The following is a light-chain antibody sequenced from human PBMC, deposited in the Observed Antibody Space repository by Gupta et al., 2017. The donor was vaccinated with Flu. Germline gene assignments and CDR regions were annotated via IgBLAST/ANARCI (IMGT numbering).Light chain of an antibody. V-gene: IGLV1-44*01. CDR3: ATWDDGLGGSFV. CDR2: SNN. J-gene: IGLJ1*01. Sequence: QSVLAQPPSASGTPGQRVTISCSGSRSNIGSNIVNWYQQFPGTAPKLLIYSNNQRPSGVPDRFSGSKSDASASLAISGLQSEDEAEYYCATWDDGLGGSFVVGTGTKVTVL. CDR1: RSNIGSNI.